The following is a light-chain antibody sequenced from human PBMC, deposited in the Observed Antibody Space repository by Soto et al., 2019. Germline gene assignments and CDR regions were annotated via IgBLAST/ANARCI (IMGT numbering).Light chain of an antibody. Sequence: DIQMTQSPSTLPASVGDRVTITCRASQSISSGLPWYQQKPGKAPKVLISDAFSFQSRLASIFSGSGSGTEFTISICSLHRDDLATDFLQEYNTSPISFGQDTKLEIK. CDR2: DAF. J-gene: IGKJ2*01. V-gene: IGKV1-5*01. CDR1: QSISSG. CDR3: QEYNTSPIS.